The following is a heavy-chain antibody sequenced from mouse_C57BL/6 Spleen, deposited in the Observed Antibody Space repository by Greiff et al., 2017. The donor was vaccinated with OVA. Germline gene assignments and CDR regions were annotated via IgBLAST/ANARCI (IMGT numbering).Heavy chain of an antibody. V-gene: IGHV1-72*01. J-gene: IGHJ4*01. CDR3: ARHNYYGSSGDAMDY. CDR2: IDPNSGGT. D-gene: IGHD1-1*01. CDR1: GYTFTSYW. Sequence: QVQLQQPGAELVKPGASVKLSCKASGYTFTSYWMHWVKQRPGRGLEWIGRIDPNSGGTKYNEKFKSKATLTVDKPSSTAYMQLRSLTSEDSAVYYCARHNYYGSSGDAMDYWGQGTSVTVSS.